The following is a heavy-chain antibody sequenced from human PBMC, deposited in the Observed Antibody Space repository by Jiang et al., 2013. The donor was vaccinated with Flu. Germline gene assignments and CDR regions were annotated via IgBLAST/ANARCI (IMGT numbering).Heavy chain of an antibody. CDR3: ATDLFPTNSSSWDRNYYYYGMDV. V-gene: IGHV1-24*01. J-gene: IGHJ6*02. CDR1: GYTLTELS. Sequence: SGAEVKKPGASVKVSCKVSGYTLTELSMHWVRQAPGKGLEWMGGFDPEDGETIYAQKFQGRVTMTEDTSTDTAYMELSSLRSEDTAVYYCATDLFPTNSSSWDRNYYYYGMDVWGQGTTVTVSS. D-gene: IGHD6-13*01. CDR2: FDPEDGET.